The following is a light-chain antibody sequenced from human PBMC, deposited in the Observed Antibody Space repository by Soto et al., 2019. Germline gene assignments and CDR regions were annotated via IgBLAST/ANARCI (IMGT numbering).Light chain of an antibody. Sequence: SVLTLPASLSGSPGQSITISCTGTSSDVGGYNYVSWYQQHPGKAPKLMIYEVRNRPSGVSNRFSGSKSGNTASLTISGLQAEDEADYYCSSYTRSSTRVLGTGTKVTV. CDR1: SSDVGGYNY. CDR3: SSYTRSSTRV. V-gene: IGLV2-14*01. CDR2: EVR. J-gene: IGLJ1*01.